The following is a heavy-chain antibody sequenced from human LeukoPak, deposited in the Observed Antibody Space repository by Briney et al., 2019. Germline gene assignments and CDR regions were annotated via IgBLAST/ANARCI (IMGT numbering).Heavy chain of an antibody. D-gene: IGHD1-26*01. Sequence: GGSLRLSCAASGFTFSSYAMHWVRQAPGKGLEWVAVISYDGSNKYYADSVKGRFTISRDNSKNTLYLQMNSLRAEDTAVYYCARDGNPGYWGQGTLVTVSS. CDR3: ARDGNPGY. J-gene: IGHJ4*02. CDR2: ISYDGSNK. V-gene: IGHV3-30-3*01. CDR1: GFTFSSYA.